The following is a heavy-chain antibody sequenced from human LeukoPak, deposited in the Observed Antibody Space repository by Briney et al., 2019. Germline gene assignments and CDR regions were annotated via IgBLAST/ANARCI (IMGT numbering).Heavy chain of an antibody. CDR3: ARDSHPTRHCSSTSCYLH. D-gene: IGHD2-2*01. Sequence: GGSLRLSCAASGFTFGAYWMSWVRQAPGKGLEWVANIKQDGSDKYYVDSVKGRFTISRDNAKNSLYLQMNNLRAEDTAVYYCARDSHPTRHCSSTSCYLHWGQGTLVTVSS. J-gene: IGHJ4*02. V-gene: IGHV3-7*01. CDR2: IKQDGSDK. CDR1: GFTFGAYW.